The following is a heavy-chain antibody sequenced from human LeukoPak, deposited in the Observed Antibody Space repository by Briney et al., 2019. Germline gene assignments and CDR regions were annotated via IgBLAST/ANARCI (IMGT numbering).Heavy chain of an antibody. CDR1: GGTFSSYA. CDR3: ARDVFVRIAAAGQDYYYYYMDV. V-gene: IGHV1-69*01. CDR2: IIPIFGTA. Sequence: GSSVKVSCRASGGTFSSYAVSWVRQAPGQGLEWMGGIIPIFGTANYAQKFQGRVTITADESTRTAYMELSSLRSEDTAVYYCARDVFVRIAAAGQDYYYYYMDVWGKGTTVTVSS. J-gene: IGHJ6*03. D-gene: IGHD6-13*01.